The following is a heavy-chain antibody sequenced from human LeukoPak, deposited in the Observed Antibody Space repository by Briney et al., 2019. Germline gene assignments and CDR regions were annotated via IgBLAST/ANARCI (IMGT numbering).Heavy chain of an antibody. J-gene: IGHJ3*02. Sequence: GSLRLSCAASGFTFSHYRINWVRQAPGKGLEWVSSISSSSSDIYYADSVKGRFTISRDNAKNSLYLQMNSLRAEDTAVFYCARGYCSGGSCYWAFDIWGQGTMVTVSS. CDR1: GFTFSHYR. V-gene: IGHV3-21*01. CDR3: ARGYCSGGSCYWAFDI. D-gene: IGHD2-15*01. CDR2: ISSSSSDI.